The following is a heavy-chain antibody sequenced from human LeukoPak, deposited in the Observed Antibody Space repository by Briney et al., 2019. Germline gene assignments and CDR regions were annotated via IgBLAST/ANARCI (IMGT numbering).Heavy chain of an antibody. V-gene: IGHV4-39*02. CDR2: IYYSGST. CDR3: ARDFQALGRMDV. J-gene: IGHJ6*02. Sequence: PSETLSLTCTVSGGSIGTETYYWGWIRQPPGKGLEWIGSIYYSGSTYYNPSLKSRVTISVDTSKNQFSLKLSSVTAADTAVYYCARDFQALGRMDVWGQGTTVTVSS. D-gene: IGHD3-10*01. CDR1: GGSIGTETYY.